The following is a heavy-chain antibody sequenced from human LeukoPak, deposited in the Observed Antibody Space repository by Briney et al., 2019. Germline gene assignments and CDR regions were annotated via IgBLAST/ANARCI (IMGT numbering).Heavy chain of an antibody. CDR2: ISSSGSTI. D-gene: IGHD1/OR15-1a*01. J-gene: IGHJ6*03. V-gene: IGHV3-48*03. CDR3: ARDPDNWNTGYMDV. Sequence: GGSLRLSCAASGFTFSSYEMNWVRQAPGKGLEWVSYISSSGSTIYYADSVKGRFTISRDNAKNSLYLQMNSLRAEDTAVYYCARDPDNWNTGYMDVWGKGTTVTVSS. CDR1: GFTFSSYE.